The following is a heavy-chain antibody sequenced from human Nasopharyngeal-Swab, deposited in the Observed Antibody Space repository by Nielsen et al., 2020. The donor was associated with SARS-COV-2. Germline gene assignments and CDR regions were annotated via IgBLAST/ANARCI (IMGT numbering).Heavy chain of an antibody. J-gene: IGHJ4*02. V-gene: IGHV3-13*01. CDR1: GFTFSSYD. CDR3: TTDRWGVFDY. CDR2: IATAGDT. Sequence: GESLKISCAASGFTFSSYDMHWVRQVTGKGLEWVSAIATAGDTYYAGSVKGRFTISRENAKNSLYLQMNRLKTEDTAVYYCTTDRWGVFDYWGQGTLVTVSS. D-gene: IGHD3-16*01.